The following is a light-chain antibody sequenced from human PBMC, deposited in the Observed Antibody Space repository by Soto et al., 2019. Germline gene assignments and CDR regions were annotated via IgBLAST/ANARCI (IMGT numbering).Light chain of an antibody. CDR1: QSISNNY. CDR2: GAS. J-gene: IGKJ2*01. Sequence: EIVLTQSPGTLSLSPGERVTPSCRASQSISNNYLAWYQQKPGQAPRLLFYGASTRATGIPDRFSGSGSGTDFTLTISRLEPEDFAVYYCQQYGTSPMYTFGQGTKLEIK. V-gene: IGKV3-20*01. CDR3: QQYGTSPMYT.